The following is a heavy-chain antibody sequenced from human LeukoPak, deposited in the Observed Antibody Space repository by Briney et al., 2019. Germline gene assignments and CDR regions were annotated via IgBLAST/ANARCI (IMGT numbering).Heavy chain of an antibody. Sequence: PSQTLSLTCTVSGDSISSGNYYWTWIRQPPGKGLEWIGYIYYNGNTNYSPSLKSRVTISVDTSKNQFSLKLSSVTAADTAVYYCARLVPSATYYYGSGSYYYLDYWGQGTLVTVSS. J-gene: IGHJ4*02. CDR3: ARLVPSATYYYGSGSYYYLDY. CDR2: IYYNGNT. CDR1: GDSISSGNYY. D-gene: IGHD3-10*01. V-gene: IGHV4-30-4*01.